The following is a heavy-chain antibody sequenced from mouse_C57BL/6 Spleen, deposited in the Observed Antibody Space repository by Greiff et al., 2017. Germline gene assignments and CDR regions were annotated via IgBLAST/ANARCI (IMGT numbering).Heavy chain of an antibody. Sequence: EVQLVESGPELVKPGASVKISCKASGYSFTGYYMNWVKQSPEKSLEWIGEINPSTGGTTYNQKFKAKATLTVDKSSSTAYMQLKSLTSEDSAVYYCARGLFAYWGQGTLVTVSA. CDR1: GYSFTGYY. CDR2: INPSTGGT. J-gene: IGHJ3*01. D-gene: IGHD3-1*01. CDR3: ARGLFAY. V-gene: IGHV1-42*01.